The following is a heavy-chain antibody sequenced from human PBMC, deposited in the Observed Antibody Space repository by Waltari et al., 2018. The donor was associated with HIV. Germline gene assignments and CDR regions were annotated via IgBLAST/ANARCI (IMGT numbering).Heavy chain of an antibody. Sequence: QVQLVESGGGVVQPGRSLRLSCAASGFTFSSYGMHWVRQAPGKGLAWVAVISYDRSNKYYADSVKGRFTISRDNYKNTRYLQMNSLRAEDTAVYYCAKEAYSSSWYASATLPYGMDVWGQGTTVTVSS. J-gene: IGHJ6*02. CDR3: AKEAYSSSWYASATLPYGMDV. CDR2: ISYDRSNK. D-gene: IGHD6-13*01. CDR1: GFTFSSYG. V-gene: IGHV3-30*18.